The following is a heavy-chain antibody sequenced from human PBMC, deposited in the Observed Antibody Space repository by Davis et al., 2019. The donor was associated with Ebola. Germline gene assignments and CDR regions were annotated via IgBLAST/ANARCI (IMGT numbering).Heavy chain of an antibody. CDR2: ISSSSSYI. CDR3: ARDLGFNWFDP. V-gene: IGHV3-21*01. Sequence: GESLKISCAGSGFTFTNAWMNWVRQAPGKGLEWVSSISSSSSYIYYADSVKDRFTISRDNAKNSLYLQMNSLRAEDTAVYYCARDLGFNWFDPWGQGTLVTVSS. CDR1: GFTFTNAW. J-gene: IGHJ5*02.